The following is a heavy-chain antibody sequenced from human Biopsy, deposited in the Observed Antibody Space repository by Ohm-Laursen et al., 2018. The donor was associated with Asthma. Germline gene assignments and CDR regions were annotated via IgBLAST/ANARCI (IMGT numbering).Heavy chain of an antibody. CDR1: GYSLTDLS. D-gene: IGHD4-17*01. CDR2: RDHEEGGT. V-gene: IGHV1-24*01. Sequence: ASVKVSCKISGYSLTDLSMHWVRQAPGQGLEWMGGRDHEEGGTVNVRRFQGRVTMTEDTSTDTAYMELSSLSSDDTAVYYCASDFPKDYVRYNFQFWGQGTLVTVSS. CDR3: ASDFPKDYVRYNFQF. J-gene: IGHJ4*02.